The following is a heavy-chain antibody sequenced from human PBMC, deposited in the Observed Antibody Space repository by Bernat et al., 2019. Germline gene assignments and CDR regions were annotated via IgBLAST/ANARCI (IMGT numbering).Heavy chain of an antibody. J-gene: IGHJ3*02. CDR2: IIPIFGTA. V-gene: IGHV1-69*06. Sequence: QVQLVQSGAEVKKPGSSVKVSCKASGGTFSSYAISWVRQAPGQGLELLGGIIPIFGTANYAQKFQGRVTITADKTTSTAYMELSSLRSEDTAVYYCARDGKIEVVAATWNAFDIWGQGTMVNVST. CDR1: GGTFSSYA. CDR3: ARDGKIEVVAATWNAFDI. D-gene: IGHD2-15*01.